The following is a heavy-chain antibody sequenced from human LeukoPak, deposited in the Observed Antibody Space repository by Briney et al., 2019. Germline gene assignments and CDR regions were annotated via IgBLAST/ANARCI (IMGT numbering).Heavy chain of an antibody. CDR3: ATFDILTGYRHYYYGMDV. J-gene: IGHJ6*02. V-gene: IGHV3-21*01. D-gene: IGHD3-9*01. Sequence: GGSLRLSCAASGFSFSRYSMNWVRQAPGKGLEWVSLISSDSSYIYYADSVKGRFTISRDNAKNSLYLQMNSLRAEDTAVYYCATFDILTGYRHYYYGMDVWGQGTTVTVSS. CDR2: ISSDSSYI. CDR1: GFSFSRYS.